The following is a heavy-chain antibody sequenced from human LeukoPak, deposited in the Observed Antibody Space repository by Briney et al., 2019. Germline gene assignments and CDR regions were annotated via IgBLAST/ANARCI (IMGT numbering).Heavy chain of an antibody. V-gene: IGHV1-2*02. CDR3: ARDNYYDSSGGYYSDY. Sequence: ASVKVSCKASGYTFTGYYMHWVRQAPGQGLEWMGWINPNSGGTNYAQKFQGRVTMTRDTSTSTVYMELSSLRSEDTAVYYCARDNYYDSSGGYYSDYWGQGTLVTVSS. D-gene: IGHD3-22*01. CDR1: GYTFTGYY. CDR2: INPNSGGT. J-gene: IGHJ4*02.